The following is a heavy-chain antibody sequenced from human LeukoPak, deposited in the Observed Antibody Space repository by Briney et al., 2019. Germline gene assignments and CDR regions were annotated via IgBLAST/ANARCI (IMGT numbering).Heavy chain of an antibody. V-gene: IGHV4-4*09. CDR3: ARGFYGSGMYYFGHARYYYMDV. J-gene: IGHJ6*03. CDR2: IYTSGST. D-gene: IGHD3-10*01. CDR1: GGSISSYY. Sequence: SETLSLTCTVSGGSISSYYWSWIRQPPGKGLEWIGYIYTSGSTNYNPSLKSRVTISVDTSKNQFSLKLSSVTAADTAVYYCARGFYGSGMYYFGHARYYYMDVWGKGTTVTVSS.